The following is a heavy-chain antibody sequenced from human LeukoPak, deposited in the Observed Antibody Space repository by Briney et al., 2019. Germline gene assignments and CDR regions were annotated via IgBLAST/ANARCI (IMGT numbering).Heavy chain of an antibody. CDR3: AKDRVALAGTSLDS. CDR2: ISGSGDHT. D-gene: IGHD6-19*01. CDR1: GFTFRRYV. J-gene: IGHJ4*02. V-gene: IGHV3-23*01. Sequence: GGSLRLPCAASGFTFRRYVMTWVRQAPGKGLEWVSAISGSGDHTYYADSVKGRFTISRDNSKNTLYLQMSSLRAEDTAVYYCAKDRVALAGTSLDSWGQGTLVTVSS.